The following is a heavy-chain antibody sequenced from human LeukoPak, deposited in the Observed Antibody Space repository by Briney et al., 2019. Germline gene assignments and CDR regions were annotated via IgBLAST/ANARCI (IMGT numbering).Heavy chain of an antibody. CDR3: ARISPYGSEFDY. J-gene: IGHJ4*02. CDR2: IGTAGDT. CDR1: GFTFSSYD. V-gene: IGHV3-13*01. D-gene: IGHD3-10*01. Sequence: GGSLRLSCAASGFTFSSYDMHWVRQATGKGLEWVSAIGTAGDTYYPGSVKGRFTISRENAKNSLYLQMNSLRAGDTAVYYCARISPYGSEFDYWGQGTLVTVSS.